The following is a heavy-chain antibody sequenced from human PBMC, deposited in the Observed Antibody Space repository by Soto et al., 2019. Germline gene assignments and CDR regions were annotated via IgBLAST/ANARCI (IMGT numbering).Heavy chain of an antibody. CDR1: GFTFSTYS. J-gene: IGHJ4*02. V-gene: IGHV3-21*01. Sequence: PGGSLRLSCAASGFTFSTYSMNWVRQAPGKGLEWVSSISSSGSLIFYADSVRGRFTISRDNAKDSLYLQMNSLRAKDTAVYYCVRDYSVATNPYYFDYWGQGTLVTVSS. D-gene: IGHD1-26*01. CDR2: ISSSGSLI. CDR3: VRDYSVATNPYYFDY.